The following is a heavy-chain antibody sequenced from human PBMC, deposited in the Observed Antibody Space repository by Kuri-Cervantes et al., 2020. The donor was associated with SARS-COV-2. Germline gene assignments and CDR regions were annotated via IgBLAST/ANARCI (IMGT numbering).Heavy chain of an antibody. Sequence: GGSLRLSCAASGFTFSSYAMSWVRQAPGKGLEWVSVIYSGGSSTYYADSVKGRFTISRDNSKNTLYLQMNSLRAEDTAVYYCARAGRWLQSTPFDYWGQGTLVTVSS. J-gene: IGHJ4*02. CDR2: IYSGGSST. CDR3: ARAGRWLQSTPFDY. CDR1: GFTFSSYA. D-gene: IGHD5-24*01. V-gene: IGHV3-23*03.